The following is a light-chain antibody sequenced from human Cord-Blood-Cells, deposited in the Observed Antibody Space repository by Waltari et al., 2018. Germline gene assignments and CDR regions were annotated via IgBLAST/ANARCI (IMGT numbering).Light chain of an antibody. Sequence: DIQMTQSPSTLSASVGDRVTITCRASQSISSWLDWYQQKPGEAPKLRIYKAYSLESGLPSRFSCIASGIEFTITISSLHPDDFATYYCQQYNSYWTFGEGTKVYIK. CDR3: QQYNSYWT. CDR1: QSISSW. J-gene: IGKJ1*01. CDR2: KAY. V-gene: IGKV1-5*03.